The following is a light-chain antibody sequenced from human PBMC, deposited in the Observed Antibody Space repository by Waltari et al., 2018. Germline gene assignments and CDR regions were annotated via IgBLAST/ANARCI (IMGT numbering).Light chain of an antibody. V-gene: IGLV3-21*04. CDR2: YDS. Sequence: SYVLTQPPSVSVAPGETARITCGGDNIGSCSVNWYQQKPGQAPVLVIRYDSDRPSGIPERFSGSNSANTATLTISRVEAGDEANYYCQVWHAAIDPGVFGTGTEVTV. J-gene: IGLJ1*01. CDR1: NIGSCS. CDR3: QVWHAAIDPGV.